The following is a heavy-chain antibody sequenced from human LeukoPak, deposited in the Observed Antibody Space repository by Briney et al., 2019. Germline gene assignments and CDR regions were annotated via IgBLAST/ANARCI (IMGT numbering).Heavy chain of an antibody. V-gene: IGHV4-39*01. CDR3: ARTKPSSSSWYKFDAFDI. CDR2: IYYSGST. D-gene: IGHD6-13*01. CDR1: GFTFGNYA. J-gene: IGHJ3*02. Sequence: PGGSLRLSCTASGFTFGNYAMSWVRQAPGKGLECIGSIYYSGSTYYNPSLKSRVTISADTSKNQFSLRLSSVTAADTAVYYCARTKPSSSSWYKFDAFDIWGQGTMVTVSS.